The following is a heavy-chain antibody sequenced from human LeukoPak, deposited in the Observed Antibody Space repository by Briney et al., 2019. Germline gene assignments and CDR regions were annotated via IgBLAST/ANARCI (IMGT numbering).Heavy chain of an antibody. CDR1: GFTFSSYA. D-gene: IGHD4-23*01. Sequence: PGGSLRLSCAASGFTFSSYAMHWVRQAPGKGLEWVAVISYDGSNKYYADSVKGRFTISRDNAKNSLYLQMNSLRAEDTALYYCAKALTTVVTRGPGYWGQGTLVTVSS. CDR3: AKALTTVVTRGPGY. J-gene: IGHJ4*02. V-gene: IGHV3-30-3*01. CDR2: ISYDGSNK.